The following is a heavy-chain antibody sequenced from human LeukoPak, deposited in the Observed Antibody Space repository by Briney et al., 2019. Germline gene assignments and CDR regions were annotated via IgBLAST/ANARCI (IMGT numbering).Heavy chain of an antibody. CDR1: GYSISSGYY. Sequence: SETLSLTCTVSGYSISSGYYWGWIRQPPGKGLGWIGSIYHSGSTYYNPSLKSRVTISVDTSKNQFSLKLSSVTAADTAVYYCARDPIVVPAAPDAFDIWGQGTMVTVSS. CDR2: IYHSGST. CDR3: ARDPIVVPAAPDAFDI. V-gene: IGHV4-38-2*02. D-gene: IGHD2-2*01. J-gene: IGHJ3*02.